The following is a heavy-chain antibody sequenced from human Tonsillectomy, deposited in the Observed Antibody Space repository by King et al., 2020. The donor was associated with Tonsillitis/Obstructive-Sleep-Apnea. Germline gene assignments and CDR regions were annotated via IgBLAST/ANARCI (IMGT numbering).Heavy chain of an antibody. CDR1: SGSISSGGYY. Sequence: VQLQESGPGLVKPSQTLSLTCTVSSGSISSGGYYWSWIRQHPGKGLEWIGYIYYSGSTYYNPSLKSRVTISVDTSKNQFSLKLSSVTAADTAVYYCARTGSGSYSAKGLLDYWGQGTLVTVSS. V-gene: IGHV4-31*03. CDR2: IYYSGST. CDR3: ARTGSGSYSAKGLLDY. J-gene: IGHJ4*02. D-gene: IGHD1-26*01.